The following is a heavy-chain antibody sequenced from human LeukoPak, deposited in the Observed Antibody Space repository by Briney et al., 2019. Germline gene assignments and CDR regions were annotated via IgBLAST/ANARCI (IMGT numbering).Heavy chain of an antibody. CDR1: GFIVSSNY. V-gene: IGHV3-53*01. J-gene: IGHJ5*02. Sequence: PGGSLRLSCAVSGFIVSSNYMNWVRQAPGKGLEWVSVIYSGGSTYYADSVKGRFTISRDNSKNTLYLQMNSLRAEDTAVYYCARGAGITGTGYNWFDPWGQGTLVTVSS. D-gene: IGHD1-20*01. CDR2: IYSGGST. CDR3: ARGAGITGTGYNWFDP.